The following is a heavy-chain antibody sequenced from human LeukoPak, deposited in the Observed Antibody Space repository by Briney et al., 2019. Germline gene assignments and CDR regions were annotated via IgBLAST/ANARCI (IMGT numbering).Heavy chain of an antibody. V-gene: IGHV3-7*04. J-gene: IGHJ4*02. Sequence: PGGSLRPSCAASGFTFSSYWMTWVRQAPGKGLEWVANIKQDGSEKYFVDSVKGRFTISRDNAKSSLSLQMNSLRVEDTAVYYCARATHSYYDVLTGYYVWGQGTLVTVSS. CDR3: ARATHSYYDVLTGYYV. CDR2: IKQDGSEK. D-gene: IGHD3-9*01. CDR1: GFTFSSYW.